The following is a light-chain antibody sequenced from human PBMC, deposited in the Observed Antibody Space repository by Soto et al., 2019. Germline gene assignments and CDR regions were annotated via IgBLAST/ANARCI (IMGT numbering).Light chain of an antibody. CDR3: QHWNDYSWT. Sequence: DIHMTQSPSTLSASVGDRVTITCRASQSIRIWLAWYQQKPGKAPNLLIYKTSSLETGVPSRFSGSGSGTEFTLTNSSLQPDDFATYYCQHWNDYSWTFGQGTKVEVK. CDR2: KTS. J-gene: IGKJ1*01. CDR1: QSIRIW. V-gene: IGKV1-5*03.